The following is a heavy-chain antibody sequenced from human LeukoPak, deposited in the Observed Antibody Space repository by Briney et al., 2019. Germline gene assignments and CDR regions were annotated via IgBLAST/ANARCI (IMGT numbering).Heavy chain of an antibody. D-gene: IGHD2-15*01. J-gene: IGHJ3*02. V-gene: IGHV4-39*07. CDR3: ARDHAVYCSGGSCYRYDAFDI. CDR1: GGSISSSSYY. CDR2: IYYSGST. Sequence: SETLSLTCSVSGGSISSSSYYWGWIRQPPGKGLEWIGSIYYSGSTYYNPSLKSRVTISVDTSKNQFSLKLSSVTAADTAVYYCARDHAVYCSGGSCYRYDAFDIWGQGTMVTVSS.